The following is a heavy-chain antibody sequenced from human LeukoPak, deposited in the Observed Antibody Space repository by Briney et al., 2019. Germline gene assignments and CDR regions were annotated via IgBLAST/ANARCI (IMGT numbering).Heavy chain of an antibody. CDR1: GGSISTYY. V-gene: IGHV4-59*01. D-gene: IGHD3-10*01. Sequence: SETLSLTCTVSGGSISTYYWNWIRQPPGKGLEWIGYIYHSGSTNYNPSLKSRVTISLDTSKNQFSLKLSSVTAADTAVYYCARCYYGSGSIDYWGQGTLVTVFS. CDR2: IYHSGST. J-gene: IGHJ4*02. CDR3: ARCYYGSGSIDY.